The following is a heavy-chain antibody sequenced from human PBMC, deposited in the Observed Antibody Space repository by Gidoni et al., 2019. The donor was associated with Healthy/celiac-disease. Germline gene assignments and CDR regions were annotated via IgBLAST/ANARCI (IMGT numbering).Heavy chain of an antibody. CDR3: ARDLMATIRTALWYYGMDV. CDR1: GGSISSSSYY. D-gene: IGHD5-12*01. V-gene: IGHV4-39*07. CDR2: IYYSGST. Sequence: QLQLQESGPGLVKPSETLSLTCTVSGGSISSSSYYWGWIRQPPGKGLEWIGSIYYSGSTYYNPSLKSRVTISVDTSKNQFSLKLSSVTAADTAVYYCARDLMATIRTALWYYGMDVWGQGTTVTVSS. J-gene: IGHJ6*02.